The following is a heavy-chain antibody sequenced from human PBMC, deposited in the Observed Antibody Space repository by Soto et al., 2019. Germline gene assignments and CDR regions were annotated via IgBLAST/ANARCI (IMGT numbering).Heavy chain of an antibody. D-gene: IGHD3-16*01. Sequence: PGGSLRLSCAASGFTFSSYGMHWVRQAPGKGLEWVAVISYDGSNKYYADSVKGRFTISRDNSKNTLYLQMNSLRAEDTAVYYCAKEGDLTVYYYYGMDVWGQGTTVTSP. V-gene: IGHV3-30*18. CDR1: GFTFSSYG. J-gene: IGHJ6*02. CDR2: ISYDGSNK. CDR3: AKEGDLTVYYYYGMDV.